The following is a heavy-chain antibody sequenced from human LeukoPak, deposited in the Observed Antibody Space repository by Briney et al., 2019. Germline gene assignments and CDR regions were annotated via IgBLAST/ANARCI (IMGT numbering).Heavy chain of an antibody. V-gene: IGHV3-53*05. Sequence: GGSLRLSCAASGLTVSSNCMSWVCQTPGKGLEWVSFIYSGGSTYYTDSVKGRFTISRDNAKNSLYLQMNSLRAEDTALYYCAKDISGYYYGSGSYSGYWGQGTLVTVSS. D-gene: IGHD3-10*01. CDR3: AKDISGYYYGSGSYSGY. J-gene: IGHJ4*02. CDR2: IYSGGST. CDR1: GLTVSSNC.